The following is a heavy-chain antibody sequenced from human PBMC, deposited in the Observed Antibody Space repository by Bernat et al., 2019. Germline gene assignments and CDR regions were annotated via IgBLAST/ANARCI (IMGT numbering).Heavy chain of an antibody. V-gene: IGHV3-73*02. Sequence: EVQLVESGGGLVQPGGSLKLSCAASGFTFSGSAMHWVRQASGKGLEWVGRIRSKANSYATAYAASVKGRFTISRDDSKNTAYLQMNSLKTEGTAVYYCTRHGIEVAGFEDYWGQGTLVTVSS. CDR1: GFTFSGSA. CDR2: IRSKANSYAT. CDR3: TRHGIEVAGFEDY. J-gene: IGHJ4*02. D-gene: IGHD6-19*01.